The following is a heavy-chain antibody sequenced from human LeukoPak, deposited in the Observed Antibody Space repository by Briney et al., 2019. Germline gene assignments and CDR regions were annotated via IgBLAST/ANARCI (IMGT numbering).Heavy chain of an antibody. CDR3: ARDRTVRSSSWYVPAGFDP. Sequence: ASVKVSCKASGYTFTGYYMHWVRQAPGQGLEWMGWINPNSGGTNYAQKFQGRVTMTRDTSISTAYMELSRLRSDDTAVYYCARDRTVRSSSWYVPAGFDPWGQGTLVTVSS. J-gene: IGHJ5*02. CDR2: INPNSGGT. D-gene: IGHD6-13*01. CDR1: GYTFTGYY. V-gene: IGHV1-2*02.